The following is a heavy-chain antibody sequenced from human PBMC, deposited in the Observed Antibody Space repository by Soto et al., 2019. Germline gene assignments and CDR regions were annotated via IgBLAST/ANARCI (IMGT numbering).Heavy chain of an antibody. CDR3: AAPRTDGYKVPDPSTYYYYGLDV. D-gene: IGHD5-12*01. Sequence: ASVKVSCKASGGSFSTYAISWVRQAPGQGLEWMGGIIPIFGTPNYAQKFQGRVTITADRSTSTAYLELNSLRSEDTAVYYCAAPRTDGYKVPDPSTYYYYGLDVWGQGTTVTVSS. CDR2: IIPIFGTP. J-gene: IGHJ6*02. CDR1: GGSFSTYA. V-gene: IGHV1-69*06.